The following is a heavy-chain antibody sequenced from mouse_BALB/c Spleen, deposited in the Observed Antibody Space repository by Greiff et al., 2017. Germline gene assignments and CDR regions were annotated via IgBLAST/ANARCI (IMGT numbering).Heavy chain of an antibody. Sequence: VMLVESGPGLVAPSQSLSITCTVSGFSLTDYGVSWIRQPPGKGLEWLGVIWGGGSTYYNSALKSRLSISKDNSKSQVFLKMNSLQTDDTAMYYCAKHPYGNYGWYFDVWGAGTTVTVSS. CDR2: IWGGGST. CDR1: GFSLTDYG. V-gene: IGHV2-6-5*01. D-gene: IGHD2-1*01. CDR3: AKHPYGNYGWYFDV. J-gene: IGHJ1*01.